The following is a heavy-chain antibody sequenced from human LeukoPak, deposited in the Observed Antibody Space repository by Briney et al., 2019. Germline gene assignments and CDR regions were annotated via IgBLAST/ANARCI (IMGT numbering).Heavy chain of an antibody. V-gene: IGHV1-2*06. J-gene: IGHJ4*02. CDR1: GYTFTGYY. CDR2: VNPNNGAT. Sequence: GASVKVSCKASGYTFTGYYMHWVRQAPGQGPEWMGRVNPNNGATNYAQKLQGRVTITGDTSISTAYMELSSLRSDDTAVYYCTRESGSYHGNDYWGQGALVTVSS. CDR3: TRESGSYHGNDY. D-gene: IGHD1-26*01.